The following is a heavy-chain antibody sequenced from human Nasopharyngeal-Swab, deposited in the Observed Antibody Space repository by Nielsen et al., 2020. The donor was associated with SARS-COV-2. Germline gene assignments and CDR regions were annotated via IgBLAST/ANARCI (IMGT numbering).Heavy chain of an antibody. CDR3: ATHPRGQLDPFDY. V-gene: IGHV4-59*08. D-gene: IGHD6-13*01. J-gene: IGHJ4*02. Sequence: SETLSLTCTVSGASITTSYWSWIRQPPGKGLEWIGYIHYSWSTNYNPSLKSRVTISKDTSENQFSLNLNSVTAADTAVYYCATHPRGQLDPFDYWGQGSLVTVSS. CDR1: GASITTSY. CDR2: IHYSWST.